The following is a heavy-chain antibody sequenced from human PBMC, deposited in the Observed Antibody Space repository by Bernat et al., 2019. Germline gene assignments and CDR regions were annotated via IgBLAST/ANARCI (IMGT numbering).Heavy chain of an antibody. J-gene: IGHJ2*01. Sequence: LVESGGGLVKPGGSLRFSCAASGFTFSTYSMNWVRQAPGKGLEWVSSISSNSNYIYYADSVKGRFTISRDNAKNSLFLQMDSLSAEDTAVYYCAREAPHTWNYEVGYFDLWGRGTLVTVSS. V-gene: IGHV3-21*01. CDR3: AREAPHTWNYEVGYFDL. CDR2: ISSNSNYI. D-gene: IGHD1-7*01. CDR1: GFTFSTYS.